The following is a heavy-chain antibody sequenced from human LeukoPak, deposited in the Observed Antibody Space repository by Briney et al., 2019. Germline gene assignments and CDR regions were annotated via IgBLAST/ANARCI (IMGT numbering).Heavy chain of an antibody. D-gene: IGHD2-21*02. J-gene: IGHJ4*02. V-gene: IGHV4-61*01. Sequence: SETLSLTCTVSGGSVSSGRYYWSWIRQPPGKGLEWIGYIYYSGSTNYNPSLKSRVTISVDTSKNQFSLKLSSVTAADTAVYYCARLGCSGGDCYLDFWGQGTLVTVSS. CDR3: ARLGCSGGDCYLDF. CDR2: IYYSGST. CDR1: GGSVSSGRYY.